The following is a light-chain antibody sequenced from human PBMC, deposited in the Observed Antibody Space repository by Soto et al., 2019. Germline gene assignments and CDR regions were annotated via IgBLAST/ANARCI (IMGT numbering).Light chain of an antibody. CDR3: QQLNTYPLT. Sequence: DIQLTQSPSFLSASVGDRVTITCRASQGISSYLAWYQQKPGKDPKLLIYAASTLQGGVPSRFSGSESGTEFTLTISSLQPEDFATYYCQQLNTYPLTFGGGTKVEIK. V-gene: IGKV1-9*01. CDR1: QGISSY. CDR2: AAS. J-gene: IGKJ4*01.